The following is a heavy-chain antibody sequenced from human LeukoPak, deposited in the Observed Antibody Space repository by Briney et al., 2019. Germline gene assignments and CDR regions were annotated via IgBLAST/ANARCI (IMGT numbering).Heavy chain of an antibody. V-gene: IGHV3-21*01. D-gene: IGHD5-12*01. CDR1: GFTFSSYS. CDR3: ARDRRPGIVATIYNWFDP. CDR2: ISSSSSYI. J-gene: IGHJ5*02. Sequence: GGSLRLSCAASGFTFSSYSMNWVRQAPGKGLEWVSSISSSSSYIYYADSVKGRFTISRDNAKNSLYLQMNSLRAEDTAVYYCARDRRPGIVATIYNWFDPWGQGTLVTVPS.